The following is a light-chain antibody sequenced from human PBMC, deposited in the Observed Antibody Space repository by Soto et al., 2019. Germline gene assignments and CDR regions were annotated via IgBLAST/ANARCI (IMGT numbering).Light chain of an antibody. J-gene: IGKJ3*01. CDR3: QHLNSYPPFT. V-gene: IGKV3-15*01. CDR2: DAS. CDR1: KSAISN. Sequence: ETGRIQSPSTLSVSRGGIDTLCCSTSKSAISNLAWYQQKPGQTPRLLIYDASTRATDIPARFSGSGSGTNFSLISISLLYADFAVYYCQHLNSYPPFTFGPGTKVDI.